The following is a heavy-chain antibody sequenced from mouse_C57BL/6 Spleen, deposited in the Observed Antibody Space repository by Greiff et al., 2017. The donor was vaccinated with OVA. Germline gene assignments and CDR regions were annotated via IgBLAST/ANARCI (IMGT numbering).Heavy chain of an antibody. J-gene: IGHJ3*01. CDR3: ARYSSGPWFAY. Sequence: QVQLKQPGAELVKPGASVKLSCKASGYTFTSYWMQWVKQRPGQGLEWIGEIDPSDIYTNYNPKIKGKATLTVDTSSSTAYMQLSSLTSEDSAVYYCARYSSGPWFAYWGQGNLVTVSA. CDR1: GYTFTSYW. CDR2: IDPSDIYT. D-gene: IGHD3-2*02. V-gene: IGHV1-50*01.